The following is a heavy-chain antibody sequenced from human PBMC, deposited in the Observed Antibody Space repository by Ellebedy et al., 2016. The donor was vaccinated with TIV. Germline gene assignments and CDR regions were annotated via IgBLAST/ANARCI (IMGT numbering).Heavy chain of an antibody. D-gene: IGHD3-22*01. J-gene: IGHJ4*02. Sequence: GGSLRLSCAASGFTFSSFAIHWVRQAPGKGLEWLSVISAGGDNTYHANSVKGRFAVSRDNSKNTLYLHMDRLTTEDTAVYYCARGSSSGFKYDRMRFQDWGQGTLVTVSS. V-gene: IGHV3-23*01. CDR2: ISAGGDNT. CDR1: GFTFSSFA. CDR3: ARGSSSGFKYDRMRFQD.